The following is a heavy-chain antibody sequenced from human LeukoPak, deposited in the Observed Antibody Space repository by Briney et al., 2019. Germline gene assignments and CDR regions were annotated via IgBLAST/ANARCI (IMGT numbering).Heavy chain of an antibody. D-gene: IGHD6-13*01. J-gene: IGHJ4*02. CDR2: MYHSGST. Sequence: SETLSLTCTVSGYSISSGYYWGWIRRPPGKGLEWIESMYHSGSTYCNPSLKSRVTMSVDTSKNQFSLKLSSVTAADTAVYYCARGRGQQLGNFDYWGQGTLVTVSS. V-gene: IGHV4-38-2*02. CDR1: GYSISSGYY. CDR3: ARGRGQQLGNFDY.